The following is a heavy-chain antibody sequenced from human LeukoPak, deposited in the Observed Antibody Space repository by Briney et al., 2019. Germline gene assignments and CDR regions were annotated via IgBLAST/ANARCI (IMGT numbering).Heavy chain of an antibody. J-gene: IGHJ4*02. D-gene: IGHD1-14*01. CDR2: IFWDEDQ. CDR3: AHRGGSGLNYFDF. V-gene: IGHV2-5*02. Sequence: SGPTLVNPTETLTLTCTFSGFPLSATGAGVGWIRQPPGKALEGLALIFWDEDQLYSPSLKSRRTLTKVTSKNQVVLTMTNMDPVDTATYFCAHRGGSGLNYFDFWGQGILVSVSS. CDR1: GFPLSATGAG.